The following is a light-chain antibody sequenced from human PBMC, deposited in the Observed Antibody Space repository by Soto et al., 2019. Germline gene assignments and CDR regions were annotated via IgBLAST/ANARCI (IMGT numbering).Light chain of an antibody. V-gene: IGLV2-14*03. CDR2: DVN. Sequence: QSALTQPASVSGSPGQSITISCTGTSSDVGGFNYVSWYQHHPGKAPKLMVCDVNNRPSGVSSRFSXSKSGXTASXTISGLQAEDEADYYCSSYSSGTTRVVFGGGTKLTVL. J-gene: IGLJ2*01. CDR3: SSYSSGTTRVV. CDR1: SSDVGGFNY.